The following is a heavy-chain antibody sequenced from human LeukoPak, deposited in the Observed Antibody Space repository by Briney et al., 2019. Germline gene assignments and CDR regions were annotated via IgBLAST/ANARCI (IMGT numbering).Heavy chain of an antibody. CDR1: GFTVSSNY. V-gene: IGHV3-53*01. CDR2: IYSGGST. J-gene: IGHJ6*03. CDR3: ARDSYCSGGSCYGKVYYMDV. Sequence: GGSLRLSCAASGFTVSSNYMSWVRQAPGKGLEWVSVIYSGGSTYYADSVKGRFTISRDNSKNTLYLQMNSLRAEDTAVYYCARDSYCSGGSCYGKVYYMDVWGKGTTVTVS. D-gene: IGHD2-15*01.